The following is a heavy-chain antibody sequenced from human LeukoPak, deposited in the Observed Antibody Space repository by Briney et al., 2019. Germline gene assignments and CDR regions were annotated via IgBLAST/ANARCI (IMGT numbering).Heavy chain of an antibody. Sequence: ASVKVSCKASGYTFTGYYMHWVRQAPGQGLEWMGWINPNSGGTNYAQKFQGRVTMTWDTSISTAYMELSRLRSDDTAVYYCARGRGWDYDILTGYVVYWGQGTLVTVSS. CDR2: INPNSGGT. V-gene: IGHV1-2*02. D-gene: IGHD3-9*01. CDR3: ARGRGWDYDILTGYVVY. CDR1: GYTFTGYY. J-gene: IGHJ4*02.